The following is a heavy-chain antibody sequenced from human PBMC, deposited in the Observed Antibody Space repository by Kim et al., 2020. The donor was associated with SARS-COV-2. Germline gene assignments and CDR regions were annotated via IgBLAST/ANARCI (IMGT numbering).Heavy chain of an antibody. Sequence: DTVQGRFTISRDNAKNSLYLQMNSLRAEDTAVYYCARDRVTRDIAREYDIWGQGTMVTVSS. J-gene: IGHJ4*02. CDR3: ARDRVTRDIAREYDI. D-gene: IGHD5-18*01. V-gene: IGHV3-21*01.